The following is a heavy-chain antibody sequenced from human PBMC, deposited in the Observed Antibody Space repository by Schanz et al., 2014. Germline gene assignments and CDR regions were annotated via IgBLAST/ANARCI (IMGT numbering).Heavy chain of an antibody. J-gene: IGHJ4*02. CDR1: GFPISSYS. D-gene: IGHD6-19*01. V-gene: IGHV3-21*01. CDR3: AIIGVMVAVAGTRADY. Sequence: EVHLVESGGGLVKRGGSLRLSCSASGFPISSYSMNWVPQAPGKGLEWVSSISSSGSYIYYADSVKGRFSISRDNAKNSLFLQMNRLRAEDTALYYCAIIGVMVAVAGTRADYWGQGTLVTVSS. CDR2: ISSSGSYI.